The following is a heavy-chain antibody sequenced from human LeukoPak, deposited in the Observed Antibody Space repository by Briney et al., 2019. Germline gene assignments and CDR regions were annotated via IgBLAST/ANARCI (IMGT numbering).Heavy chain of an antibody. D-gene: IGHD3-10*01. CDR2: INPNSGGT. J-gene: IGHJ4*02. Sequence: ASVTVSCKASGYTFTGYYMHWVRQAPGQGLEWMGWINPNSGGTNYAQKFQGRVTMTRDTSISTAYMELSRLRSDDTAVYYCATDGYYGSGSYYRPYYFDYWGQGTLVTVSS. CDR1: GYTFTGYY. CDR3: ATDGYYGSGSYYRPYYFDY. V-gene: IGHV1-2*02.